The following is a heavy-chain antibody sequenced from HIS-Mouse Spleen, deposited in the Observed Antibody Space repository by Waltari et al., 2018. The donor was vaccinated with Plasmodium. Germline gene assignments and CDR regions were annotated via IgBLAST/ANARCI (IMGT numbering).Heavy chain of an antibody. D-gene: IGHD7-27*01. CDR2: IYYSGST. V-gene: IGHV4-39*07. CDR1: GGSISSSSYY. Sequence: QLQLQESGPGLVKPSETLSLTCTVSGGSISSSSYYWGWIRQPPGKGLEWIGSIYYSGSTNSNPSLKSRVTIAVDTSKTQFSLKLGSVTAADTAVYYCARVGLGIWYFDLWGRGTLVTVSS. CDR3: ARVGLGIWYFDL. J-gene: IGHJ2*01.